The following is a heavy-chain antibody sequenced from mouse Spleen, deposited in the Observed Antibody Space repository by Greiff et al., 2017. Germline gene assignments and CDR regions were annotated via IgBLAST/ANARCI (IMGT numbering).Heavy chain of an antibody. J-gene: IGHJ2*01. V-gene: IGHV3-6*01. CDR3: ARGGLLRGYFDY. CDR2: ISYDGSN. CDR1: GYSITSGYY. D-gene: IGHD1-1*01. Sequence: EVQLVESGPGLVKPSQSLSLTCSVTGYSITSGYYWNWIRQFPGNKLEWMGYISYDGSNNYNPSLKNRISITRDTSKNQFFLKLNSVTTEDTATYYCARGGLLRGYFDYWGQGTTLTVSS.